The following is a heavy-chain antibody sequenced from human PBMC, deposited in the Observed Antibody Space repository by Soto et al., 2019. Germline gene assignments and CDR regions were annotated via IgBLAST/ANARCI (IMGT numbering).Heavy chain of an antibody. V-gene: IGHV1-8*01. CDR1: GYTFTSYD. CDR2: MNPNLGNT. J-gene: IGHJ6*02. D-gene: IGHD2-21*02. CDR3: TRGRRVTGRHYYYGLDV. Sequence: QMQLVQSGAEVKKPGASVKVSCKASGYTFTSYDINWVRQASGQRPEWMGWMNPNLGNTDYAQRFQDRVTMTRDTSTRTAYMELSNLESGDTAVYYCTRGRRVTGRHYYYGLDVWGQGTTVTVSS.